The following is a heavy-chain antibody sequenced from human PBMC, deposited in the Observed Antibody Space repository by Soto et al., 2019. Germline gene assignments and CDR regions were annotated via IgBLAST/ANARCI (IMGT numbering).Heavy chain of an antibody. CDR1: GFTFSSYA. J-gene: IGHJ3*02. V-gene: IGHV3-23*01. CDR3: AKVRPLRDCTRTSCLGAFDI. Sequence: EVQLLDSGGGLVRPGGSLRLSCAASGFTFSSYAMSWVRQTPGKGLEWVSGITASGDTTYYADSVKGRFTISRDNAKNTLYLRMNSLRAEGTAVYYCAKVRPLRDCTRTSCLGAFDIWGQGTMVTVS. CDR2: ITASGDTT. D-gene: IGHD2-2*01.